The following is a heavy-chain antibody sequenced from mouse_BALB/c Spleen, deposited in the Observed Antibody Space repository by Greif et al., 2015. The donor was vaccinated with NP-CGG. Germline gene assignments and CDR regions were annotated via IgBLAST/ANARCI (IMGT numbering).Heavy chain of an antibody. J-gene: IGHJ3*01. Sequence: EVQLQQSGGGLVQPGGSRKLSCAASGFTFSSFGMHWVRQAPEKGLEWVAYISSGSSTIYYADTVKGRFTISRDNPKNTLFLQMTSLRSEDTAMYYCARGDRGFAYWGQGTLVTVSA. CDR1: GFTFSSFG. CDR2: ISSGSSTI. V-gene: IGHV5-17*02. CDR3: ARGDRGFAY.